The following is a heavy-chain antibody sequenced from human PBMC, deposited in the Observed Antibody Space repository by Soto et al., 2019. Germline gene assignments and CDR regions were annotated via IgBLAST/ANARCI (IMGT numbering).Heavy chain of an antibody. J-gene: IGHJ4*02. V-gene: IGHV4-61*01. CDR2: ISYSGTT. Sequence: QVQLQESGPGLVKPSETLSLTCTVSGVSVSSGSFYWAWIRQPPGKGLEWIGFISYSGTTNNNPSLQSRVTTSVDTSRSQISLMVRSLTAADTALYYCARGATVTQYDYWGQGTLVTVSS. D-gene: IGHD4-17*01. CDR1: GVSVSSGSFY. CDR3: ARGATVTQYDY.